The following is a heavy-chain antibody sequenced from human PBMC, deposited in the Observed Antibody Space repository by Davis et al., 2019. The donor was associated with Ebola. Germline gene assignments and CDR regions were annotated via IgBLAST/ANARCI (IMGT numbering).Heavy chain of an antibody. Sequence: PSETLSLTCTVSGGSVSSGSYYWSWIRQPPGKGLEWIGYIYYSGSTNYNPSLKSRVTISVDTSKNQFSLKLSSVTAADTAVYYCARGFVSYGSRMFDYWGQGTLVTVSS. CDR1: GGSVSSGSYY. CDR2: IYYSGST. CDR3: ARGFVSYGSRMFDY. V-gene: IGHV4-61*01. J-gene: IGHJ4*02. D-gene: IGHD3-10*01.